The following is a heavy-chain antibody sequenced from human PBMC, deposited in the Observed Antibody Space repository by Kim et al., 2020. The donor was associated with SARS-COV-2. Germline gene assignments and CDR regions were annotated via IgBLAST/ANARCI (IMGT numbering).Heavy chain of an antibody. Sequence: KSRVTISLATSKNQFSLKLSSVTAADTAVYYCARGDYYYDNSGYYNYFDYWGQGTLVTVSS. V-gene: IGHV4-31*02. CDR3: ARGDYYYDNSGYYNYFDY. J-gene: IGHJ4*02. D-gene: IGHD3-22*01.